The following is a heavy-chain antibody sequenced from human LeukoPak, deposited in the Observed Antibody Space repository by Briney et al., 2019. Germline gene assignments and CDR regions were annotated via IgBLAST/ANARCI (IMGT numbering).Heavy chain of an antibody. Sequence: SETPSLTCAVSGYSISSGYYWGWIRQPPGKGLEWIGSIYHSGSTYYNPSLKSRVTISVDTSKNQFSLKLSSVTAAVTAVYYCAIAVAGTIDYWGQGTLVTVSS. V-gene: IGHV4-38-2*01. J-gene: IGHJ4*02. CDR1: GYSISSGYY. D-gene: IGHD6-19*01. CDR3: AIAVAGTIDY. CDR2: IYHSGST.